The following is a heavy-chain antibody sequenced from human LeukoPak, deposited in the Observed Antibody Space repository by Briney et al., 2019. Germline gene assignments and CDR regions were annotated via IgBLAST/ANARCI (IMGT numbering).Heavy chain of an antibody. CDR1: GYTFTNYY. J-gene: IGHJ4*02. D-gene: IGHD6-13*01. CDR3: ARRGSCFGSSCSLDY. V-gene: IGHV7-4-1*02. CDR2: INTNTGNP. Sequence: ASVKVSCKASGYTFTNYYMHWVRQAPGQGLEWMGWINTNTGNPTYAQGFTGRFVFSLDTSVSTAYLQISSLKAEDTAVYYCARRGSCFGSSCSLDYWGQGTLVTVSS.